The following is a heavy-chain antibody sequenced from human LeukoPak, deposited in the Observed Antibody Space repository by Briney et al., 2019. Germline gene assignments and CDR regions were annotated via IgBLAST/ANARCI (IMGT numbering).Heavy chain of an antibody. Sequence: GASVKVSCKASGGTFSSNVISWVRQAPGQGLEWMGIITPSGGSTNYAQKFQGRVTMTRDTSTTTVYMELSSLRSEDTAVYYCARVEMATINGMDVWGQGTTVTVSS. CDR1: GGTFSSNV. V-gene: IGHV1-46*01. J-gene: IGHJ6*02. CDR2: ITPSGGST. D-gene: IGHD5-24*01. CDR3: ARVEMATINGMDV.